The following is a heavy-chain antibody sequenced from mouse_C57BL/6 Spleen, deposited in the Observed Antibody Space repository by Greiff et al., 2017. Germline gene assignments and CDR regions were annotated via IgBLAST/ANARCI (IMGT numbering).Heavy chain of an antibody. CDR2: IYPGSGST. J-gene: IGHJ4*01. CDR1: GYTFTSYW. D-gene: IGHD1-1*01. V-gene: IGHV1-55*01. Sequence: QVQLQQPGAELVKPGASVKMSCKASGYTFTSYWITWVKQRPGQGLEWIGDIYPGSGSTNSNEKFKSKATMTVDTSSSTAYMQLSRLTSEDSAVYCCARELPHYYAMDYWGQGTSVTVSS. CDR3: ARELPHYYAMDY.